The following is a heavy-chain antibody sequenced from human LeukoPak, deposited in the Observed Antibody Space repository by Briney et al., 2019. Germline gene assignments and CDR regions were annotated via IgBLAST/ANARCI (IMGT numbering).Heavy chain of an antibody. CDR3: VATSGSSTN. V-gene: IGHV3-30-3*01. CDR1: GFTFTNYP. Sequence: PGGSLRLSCSASGFTFTNYPIHWVRQAPGKGLEWVAAVSYGGSITSYADSVKSRLTIPRDNSENTLYLQMNSLRADDTAVYYCVATSGSSTNWGQGTLVTVSS. CDR2: VSYGGSIT. D-gene: IGHD2-2*01. J-gene: IGHJ4*02.